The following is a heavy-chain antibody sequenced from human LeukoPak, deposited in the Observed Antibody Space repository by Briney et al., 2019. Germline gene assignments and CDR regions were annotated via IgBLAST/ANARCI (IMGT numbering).Heavy chain of an antibody. D-gene: IGHD2-2*01. Sequence: GGSLRLSCAASGFTFSSYAMHWVRQAPGKGLEWVSYISPTSSFTNYADSVKGRFTISRDNAKNSLYLQMNSLRAEDTAVYYCAKGDVLGYCSSTSCYADYWGQGTLVTVSS. V-gene: IGHV3-21*05. CDR2: ISPTSSFT. CDR1: GFTFSSYA. J-gene: IGHJ4*02. CDR3: AKGDVLGYCSSTSCYADY.